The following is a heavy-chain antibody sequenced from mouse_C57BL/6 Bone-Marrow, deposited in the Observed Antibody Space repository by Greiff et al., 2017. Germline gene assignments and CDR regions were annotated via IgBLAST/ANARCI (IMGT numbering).Heavy chain of an antibody. Sequence: VQLKESGPGLVAPSPSLSITCTVSGFSLTSYGVHWVRQPPGKGLEWLVVIWSDGSTTYNSALKSRLSISKDNSKCQVFLKMNSLQTDDTAMYYCARHYYGSNWYFDVWGTGTTVTVSS. V-gene: IGHV2-6-1*01. CDR3: ARHYYGSNWYFDV. D-gene: IGHD1-1*01. CDR1: GFSLTSYG. J-gene: IGHJ1*03. CDR2: IWSDGST.